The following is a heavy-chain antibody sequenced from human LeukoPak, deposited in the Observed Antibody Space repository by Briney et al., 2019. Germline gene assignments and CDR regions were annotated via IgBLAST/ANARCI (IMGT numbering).Heavy chain of an antibody. D-gene: IGHD1-26*01. CDR1: GFTFSSYG. CDR2: ISYDGSNK. J-gene: IGHJ4*02. V-gene: IGHV3-30*18. Sequence: GRSLRLSCAASGFTFSSYGMHWVRQAPGKGLEWVAVISYDGSNKYYADSVKGRFTISRDNSKNTLYLQMNSLRAEDTAVYYCAKDRYSGNQGEFDYWGQGTLVTVSS. CDR3: AKDRYSGNQGEFDY.